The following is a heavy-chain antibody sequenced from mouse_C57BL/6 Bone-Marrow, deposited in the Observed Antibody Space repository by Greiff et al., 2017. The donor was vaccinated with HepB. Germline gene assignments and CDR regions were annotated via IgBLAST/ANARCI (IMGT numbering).Heavy chain of an antibody. CDR2: FHPYNDDT. D-gene: IGHD2-4*01. CDR1: GYTFTTYP. V-gene: IGHV1-47*01. J-gene: IGHJ1*03. CDR3: ARRYYDYDVSHWYFDV. Sequence: QVHVKQSGAELVKPGASVKMSCKASGYTFTTYPIEWMKQNHGKSLEWIGNFHPYNDDTKYNEKFKGKATLTVEKSSSTVYLELSRLTSDDSAVYYCARRYYDYDVSHWYFDVWGTGTTVTVSS.